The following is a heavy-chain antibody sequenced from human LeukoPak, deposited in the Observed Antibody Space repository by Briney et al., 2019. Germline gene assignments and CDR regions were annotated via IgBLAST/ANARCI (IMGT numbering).Heavy chain of an antibody. D-gene: IGHD3-9*01. CDR3: ARGIHRGRLRYFDWTSYDHYFDY. J-gene: IGHJ4*02. Sequence: GGSLRLSCAASGFTFSSYGMSWVRQAPGKGLEWVSAISGSGGSTYYADSVKGRFTISRDNAKNSLYLQMNSLRAEDTAVYYCARGIHRGRLRYFDWTSYDHYFDYWGQGTLVTVSS. V-gene: IGHV3-23*01. CDR2: ISGSGGST. CDR1: GFTFSSYG.